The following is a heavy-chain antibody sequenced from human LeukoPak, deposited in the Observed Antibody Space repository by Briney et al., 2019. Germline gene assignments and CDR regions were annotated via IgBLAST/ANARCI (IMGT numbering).Heavy chain of an antibody. CDR3: AKEIVVVITAPKEAGYDY. CDR1: GFPFSSYA. V-gene: IGHV3-23*01. Sequence: PGGSLRLSCAAAGFPFSSYAMSWVRQAPGKGLEWVSAISGSGGSTYYADSVKGRFTISRDNSKTTLYLQMHSRRAEATAVYYCAKEIVVVITAPKEAGYDYWGQGTLVTVSS. J-gene: IGHJ4*02. D-gene: IGHD3-22*01. CDR2: ISGSGGST.